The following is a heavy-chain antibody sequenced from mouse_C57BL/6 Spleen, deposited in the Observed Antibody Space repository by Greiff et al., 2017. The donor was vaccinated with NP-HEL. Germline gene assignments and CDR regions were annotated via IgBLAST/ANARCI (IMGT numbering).Heavy chain of an antibody. Sequence: QVQLQQSGAELVMPGASVKLSCKASGYTFTSYWMHWVKQRPGQGLEWIGEIDPSDSYTNYNQKFKGKSTLTVDKSSSTAYMQLSSLTSEDAAVYYCARSMVRREYFDYWGQGTTLTVSS. CDR2: IDPSDSYT. V-gene: IGHV1-69*01. D-gene: IGHD2-13*01. CDR3: ARSMVRREYFDY. J-gene: IGHJ2*01. CDR1: GYTFTSYW.